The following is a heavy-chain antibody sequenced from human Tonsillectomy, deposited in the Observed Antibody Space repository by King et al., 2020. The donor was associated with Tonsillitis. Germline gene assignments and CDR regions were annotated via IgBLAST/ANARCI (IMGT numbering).Heavy chain of an antibody. Sequence: QLVQSGGGVVQPGRSLRLSCGASGFIFSNYGMHWVRQAPGKGLEWVAVISYDGSSKYYADSVKGRVTISRDNSKNTLYLQVTSLRAEDTAVYHCAKDQGMAAAAGGGYYGMAVWAQGTTVTVS. V-gene: IGHV3-30*18. CDR2: ISYDGSSK. J-gene: IGHJ6*02. D-gene: IGHD6-13*01. CDR1: GFIFSNYG. CDR3: AKDQGMAAAAGGGYYGMAV.